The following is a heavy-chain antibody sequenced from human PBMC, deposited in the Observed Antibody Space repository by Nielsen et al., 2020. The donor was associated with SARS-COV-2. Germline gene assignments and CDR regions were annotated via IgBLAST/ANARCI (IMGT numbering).Heavy chain of an antibody. CDR3: ARTVVTLDFDY. D-gene: IGHD4-23*01. J-gene: IGHJ4*02. CDR1: GDSITETIYY. V-gene: IGHV4-39*07. Sequence: SETLSLTCTVSGDSITETIYYWGWIRQPPGKGLEWIGSIHYSGSTYYNPSLKSRVSISIDTSKNQFSLRLRSVTAADTAVYYCARTVVTLDFDYWGQGTLVTVSS. CDR2: IHYSGST.